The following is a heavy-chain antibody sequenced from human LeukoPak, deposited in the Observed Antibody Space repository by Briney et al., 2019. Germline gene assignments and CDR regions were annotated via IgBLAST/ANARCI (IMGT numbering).Heavy chain of an antibody. CDR1: GGSFSNYY. V-gene: IGHV4-34*01. Sequence: PSETLSLTCVVYGGSFSNYYWSWIRQPPGKGLEWIGEINHSGSTNYNPSLKSRVTISVDKSKNQFSLKLSSVTAADTAVYYCARLLGTHINYFDPWGQGTLVTVSS. CDR3: ARLLGTHINYFDP. J-gene: IGHJ5*02. CDR2: INHSGST. D-gene: IGHD2-21*01.